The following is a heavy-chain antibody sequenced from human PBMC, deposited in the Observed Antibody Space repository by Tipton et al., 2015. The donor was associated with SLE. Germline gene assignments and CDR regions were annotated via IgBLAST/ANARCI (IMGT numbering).Heavy chain of an antibody. D-gene: IGHD4-11*01. V-gene: IGHV4-39*07. J-gene: IGHJ6*03. CDR1: GGSISSSRYY. CDR2: IYHSGST. CDR3: ARGNTVTTPIYYYYYYMDV. Sequence: TLSLTCTVSGGSISSSRYYWGWIRQPPGKGLEWIGGIYHSGSTNYNPSLKSRVTISVDTSKNQFSLKLSSVTAADTAVYYCARGNTVTTPIYYYYYYMDVWGKGTTVTVSS.